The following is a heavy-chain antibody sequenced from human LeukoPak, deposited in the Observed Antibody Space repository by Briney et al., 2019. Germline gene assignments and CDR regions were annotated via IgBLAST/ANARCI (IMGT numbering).Heavy chain of an antibody. J-gene: IGHJ3*02. V-gene: IGHV4-39*07. CDR2: IYYSGST. CDR1: GGSISSSSYY. CDR3: ARGYRGYSWESAFDI. D-gene: IGHD5-18*01. Sequence: PSETLSLTCTVSGGSISSSSYYWGWIRQPPGKGLEWIGSIYYSGSTYYNPSLKSRVTISVDTSKNQFSLKLSSVTAADTAVYYCARGYRGYSWESAFDIWGQGTMVTVSS.